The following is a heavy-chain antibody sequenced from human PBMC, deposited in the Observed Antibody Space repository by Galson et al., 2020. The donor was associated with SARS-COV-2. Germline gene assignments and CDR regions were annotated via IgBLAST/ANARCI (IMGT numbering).Heavy chain of an antibody. V-gene: IGHV1-24*01. CDR1: GYTLTELS. CDR3: ATLRVSTGTILHYYYGMDV. J-gene: IGHJ6*02. Sequence: ASVKVSCKVSGYTLTELSMHWVRQAPGKGLEWMGGFDPEDGETIYAQKFQGRVTMTEDTSTDTAYMELSSLRSEDTAVYYCATLRVSTGTILHYYYGMDVWGQGTTVTASS. D-gene: IGHD1-7*01. CDR2: FDPEDGET.